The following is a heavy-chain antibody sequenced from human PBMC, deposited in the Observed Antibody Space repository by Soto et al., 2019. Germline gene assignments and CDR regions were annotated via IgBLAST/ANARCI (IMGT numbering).Heavy chain of an antibody. J-gene: IGHJ1*01. CDR2: IYYSGST. D-gene: IGHD3-22*01. CDR1: GGSVSSGSYY. CDR3: ARYYDTSNRPYFHH. Sequence: PSETLSLTCTVSGGSVSSGSYYWSWIRQPPGKGLEWIGNIYYSGSTNYNPSLKSRVTISVDTSKNQFSLRLSSVTAADTAMYYCARYYDTSNRPYFHHWGQGTRVTVSS. V-gene: IGHV4-61*01.